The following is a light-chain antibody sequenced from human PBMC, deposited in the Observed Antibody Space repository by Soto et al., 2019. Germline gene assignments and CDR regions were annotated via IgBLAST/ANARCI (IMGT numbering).Light chain of an antibody. CDR2: RTS. Sequence: DILLTQSPSTLSSSLGDRATISCRASQSINSYLAWHQQKPGQAPRVLIDRTSTMASGIPSRFSGSGSGTDFTLTISSLQPEDFAVYYCQQYSNCALTFGGGTKVDIK. V-gene: IGKV3-11*01. CDR1: QSINSY. CDR3: QQYSNCALT. J-gene: IGKJ4*01.